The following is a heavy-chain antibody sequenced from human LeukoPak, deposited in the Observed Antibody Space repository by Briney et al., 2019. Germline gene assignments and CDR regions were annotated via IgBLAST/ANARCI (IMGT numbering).Heavy chain of an antibody. V-gene: IGHV4-34*01. D-gene: IGHD3-3*01. J-gene: IGHJ4*02. CDR2: INHSGST. CDR1: GGSFSGYY. CDR3: ARGDDFWRLIFDY. Sequence: SETLSLICALYGGSFSGYYWSWVRQPPGKGLEWIGEINHSGSTNYNPSLKSRVTISVDTSKNQFSLKLSSVTAADTAVYYCARGDDFWRLIFDYWGQGTLVTVSS.